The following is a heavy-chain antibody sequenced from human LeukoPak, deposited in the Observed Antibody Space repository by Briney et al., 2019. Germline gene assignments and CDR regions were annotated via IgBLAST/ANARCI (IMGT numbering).Heavy chain of an antibody. Sequence: ASVKVSCKASGGTFSSYAISWVRQAPGQGLEWMGGIIPIFGTANYAQKFQGRVTITADESTSTAYMELSSLRSEDTAVYYCAREKVGSSGWIGWGQGTLVTVSS. CDR3: AREKVGSSGWIG. CDR2: IIPIFGTA. D-gene: IGHD6-19*01. J-gene: IGHJ4*02. V-gene: IGHV1-69*13. CDR1: GGTFSSYA.